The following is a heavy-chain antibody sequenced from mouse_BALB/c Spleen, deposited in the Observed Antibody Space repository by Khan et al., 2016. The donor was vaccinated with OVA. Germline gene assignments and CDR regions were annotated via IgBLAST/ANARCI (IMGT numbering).Heavy chain of an antibody. Sequence: QVRLQQSGAELARPGASVKMSCKASGYTFTSYTIHWIKERPGQGLEWIGNINPSNGYTNYNQKFKDKATLTTDKSSTTAYLQLSSLTSDDSAVDNCVRDGAYHRNDGWFAYWGQGTLVTVSA. V-gene: IGHV1-4*01. D-gene: IGHD2-14*01. J-gene: IGHJ3*01. CDR2: INPSNGYT. CDR3: VRDGAYHRNDGWFAY. CDR1: GYTFTSYT.